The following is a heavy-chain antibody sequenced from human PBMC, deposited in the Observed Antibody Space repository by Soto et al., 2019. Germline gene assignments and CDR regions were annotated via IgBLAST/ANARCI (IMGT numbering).Heavy chain of an antibody. CDR1: GFTFSSYW. V-gene: IGHV3-74*01. Sequence: EVQLVESGGGLVQPGGSLRLSCVASGFTFSSYWMHWVPQTPGKGLMWVSRIDSDGTGTVYADSVKGRFTISRDNAKRTLYMQMTSLRAEYTAVYYRARSNVGYSYFAYWGQGTLVTVSS. CDR2: IDSDGTGT. CDR3: ARSNVGYSYFAY. J-gene: IGHJ4*02. D-gene: IGHD3-22*01.